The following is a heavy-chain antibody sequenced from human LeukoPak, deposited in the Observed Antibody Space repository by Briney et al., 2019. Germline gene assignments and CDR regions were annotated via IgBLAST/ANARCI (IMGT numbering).Heavy chain of an antibody. CDR2: INHNGNVN. CDR3: ARGGGLDV. Sequence: GGSLRLSCAATGFTFSSYWMNWARQAPGKGLEWVASINHNGNVNYYVDPVKGRFTISRDNAKNSLYLQMSNLRAEDTAVYFCARGGGLDVWGQGATVTVSS. V-gene: IGHV3-7*03. CDR1: GFTFSSYW. D-gene: IGHD3-16*01. J-gene: IGHJ6*02.